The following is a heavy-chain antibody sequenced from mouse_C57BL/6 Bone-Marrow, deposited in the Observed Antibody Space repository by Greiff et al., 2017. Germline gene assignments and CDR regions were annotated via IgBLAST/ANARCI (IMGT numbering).Heavy chain of an antibody. V-gene: IGHV1-59*01. D-gene: IGHD1-1*01. Sequence: VKLQQPGAELVRPGTSVKLSCKASGYTFTSYWMHWVKQRPGQGLEWIGVIDPSDSYTNYNQKFKGKATLTVDKSSSTAYMQLSSLTSEDSAVYYCARCRYYGSSYPFAYWGQGTLVTVSA. J-gene: IGHJ3*01. CDR1: GYTFTSYW. CDR3: ARCRYYGSSYPFAY. CDR2: IDPSDSYT.